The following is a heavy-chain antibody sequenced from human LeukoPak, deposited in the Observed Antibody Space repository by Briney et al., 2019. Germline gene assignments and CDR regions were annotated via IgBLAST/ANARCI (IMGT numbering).Heavy chain of an antibody. V-gene: IGHV1-18*01. CDR1: GYTFTSYG. CDR2: ISAYNGNT. CDR3: ARSPYSSSWVYSWFDP. J-gene: IGHJ5*02. Sequence: GASVKVSCKASGYTFTSYGISWVRQAPGQGREWMGWISAYNGNTNYAQKLQGRVTMTTDTSTSTAYMELRSLRSDDTAVYYCARSPYSSSWVYSWFDPWGQGTLVTVSS. D-gene: IGHD6-13*01.